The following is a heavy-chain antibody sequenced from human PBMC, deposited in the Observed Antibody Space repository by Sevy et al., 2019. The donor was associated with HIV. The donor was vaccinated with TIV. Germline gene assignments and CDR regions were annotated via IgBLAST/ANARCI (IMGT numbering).Heavy chain of an antibody. D-gene: IGHD1-26*01. CDR1: GFTFSSYA. CDR3: AKDFSGGRYGKVDY. V-gene: IGHV3-23*01. J-gene: IGHJ4*02. Sequence: GGSLRLSCAASGFTFSSYAMSWVRQAPGKGLEWVSAISGSGGSTYYADSVKGRFTISRDNSKNTLYLQMNSLRAEDTAVYYCAKDFSGGRYGKVDYWGQGTLVTVSS. CDR2: ISGSGGST.